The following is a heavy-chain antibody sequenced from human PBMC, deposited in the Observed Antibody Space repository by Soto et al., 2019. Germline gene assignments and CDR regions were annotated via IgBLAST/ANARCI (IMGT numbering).Heavy chain of an antibody. Sequence: SETLSLTCAVSGGSISSGDYSWNWIRQPPGKGLEWIGYIYSGGSTNYNPSLKSRVTISVDTSKNQFSLKLSSVTAADTAVYYCAQLAGTFFDYWGQGTLVTVSS. V-gene: IGHV4-30-2*02. CDR1: GGSISSGDYS. J-gene: IGHJ4*02. CDR3: AQLAGTFFDY. D-gene: IGHD6-19*01. CDR2: IYSGGST.